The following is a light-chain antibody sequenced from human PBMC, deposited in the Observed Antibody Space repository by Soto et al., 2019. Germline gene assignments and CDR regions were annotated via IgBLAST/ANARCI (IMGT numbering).Light chain of an antibody. J-gene: IGKJ5*01. V-gene: IGKV3D-15*01. CDR3: QQYNNWPLIT. Sequence: IVLTQSPATLSVSPGERATLSCRASQSVSSNLAWHQQRPGQAPRLLIYGASTRATGVPARFSGGGSGTEFTLTITSLQSEDFAVYWCQQYNNWPLITFGQGTRLEIK. CDR1: QSVSSN. CDR2: GAS.